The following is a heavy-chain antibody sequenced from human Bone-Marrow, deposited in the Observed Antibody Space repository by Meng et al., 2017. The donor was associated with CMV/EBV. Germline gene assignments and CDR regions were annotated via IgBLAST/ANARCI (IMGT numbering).Heavy chain of an antibody. J-gene: IGHJ4*02. CDR2: ISWDGSYK. D-gene: IGHD1/OR15-1a*01. CDR1: GFTLSRYP. Sequence: GESLKISCAASGFTLSRYPMHWVRQAPGKGREWVSVISWDGSYKYYAHSVKGRFTISRDTSENRLFLQMNSLRPEDTAVYYCARDCGLATTERGPLEHWGQGTLVTVSS. CDR3: ARDCGLATTERGPLEH. V-gene: IGHV3-30*01.